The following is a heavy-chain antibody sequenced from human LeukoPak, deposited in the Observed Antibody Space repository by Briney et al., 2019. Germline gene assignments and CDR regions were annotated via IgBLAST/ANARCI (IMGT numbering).Heavy chain of an antibody. CDR1: GFTFSRYW. D-gene: IGHD2-15*01. CDR2: INSDGSST. J-gene: IGHJ5*02. CDR3: AREYSTGFDP. Sequence: GGSLRLSCAASGFTFSRYWMHWVRQGPGKGLVWVSRINSDGSSTSYAHSVKGRFTISRDNATNTLYLQMNSLRAEDTAVYYCAREYSTGFDPGGQGTLVTVSS. V-gene: IGHV3-74*01.